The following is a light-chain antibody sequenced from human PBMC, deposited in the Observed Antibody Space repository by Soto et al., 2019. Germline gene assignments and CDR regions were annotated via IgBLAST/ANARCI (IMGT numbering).Light chain of an antibody. CDR2: GAS. CDR3: QQYDNLPLT. V-gene: IGKV3-15*01. CDR1: QTVRNN. J-gene: IGKJ3*01. Sequence: EFVLTQSPGTLSLSPGERATLSCRASQTVRNNYLAWYQQKPGQAPRLLIFGASSRATGVPARFSGSGSGTEFTLTINSLQSEDFAVYFCQQYDNLPLTFGPGTKVDIK.